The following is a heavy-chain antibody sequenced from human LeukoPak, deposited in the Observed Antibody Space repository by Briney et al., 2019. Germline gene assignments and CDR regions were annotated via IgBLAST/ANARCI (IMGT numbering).Heavy chain of an antibody. CDR1: GFTFSSYM. J-gene: IGHJ4*02. CDR3: ARSKAAAGHGGYFDY. D-gene: IGHD6-13*01. V-gene: IGHV3-21*01. Sequence: PGGSLRLSCAASGFTFSSYMMNWVRQAPGKGLEWVSSINSGSTYTYYTESVKGRFTVSRDNAKNSLFLQMNSLRAEDTAVYYCARSKAAAGHGGYFDYWGQGTLVTVSS. CDR2: INSGSTYT.